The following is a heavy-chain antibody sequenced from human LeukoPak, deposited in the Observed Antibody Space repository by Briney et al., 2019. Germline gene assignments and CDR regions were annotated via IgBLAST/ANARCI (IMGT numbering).Heavy chain of an antibody. V-gene: IGHV3-30*18. CDR2: ISYDGSNK. CDR1: GFTFSSYG. CDR3: AKDKELEHPTPLYY. J-gene: IGHJ4*02. Sequence: GGSLRLSCAASGFTFSSYGMHWVRQAPGKGLEWVAVISYDGSNKYYADSVKGRFTISRDNSKNTLYLQMNSLRAEDTAVYYCAKDKELEHPTPLYYWGQGNLGTVSS. D-gene: IGHD1-26*01.